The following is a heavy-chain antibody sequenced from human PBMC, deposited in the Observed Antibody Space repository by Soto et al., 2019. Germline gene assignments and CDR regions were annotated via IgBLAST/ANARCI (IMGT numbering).Heavy chain of an antibody. CDR1: GGSISSGGYY. CDR3: ARVRGYSGYDYVDGY. J-gene: IGHJ4*02. CDR2: IYYSGST. D-gene: IGHD5-12*01. V-gene: IGHV4-31*03. Sequence: PSETLSLTCTVSGGSISSGGYYWSWTRQHPGKGLEWIGYIYYSGSTYYNPSLKSRVTISVDTSKNQFSLKLSSVTAADTAVYYCARVRGYSGYDYVDGYWGQGTRVSVSS.